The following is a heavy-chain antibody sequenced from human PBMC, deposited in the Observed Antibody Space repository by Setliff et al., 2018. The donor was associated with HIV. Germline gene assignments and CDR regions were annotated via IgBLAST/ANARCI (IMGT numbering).Heavy chain of an antibody. CDR2: INAGNGNT. Sequence: ASVKVSCKASGYTFTNYAMHWLRQAPGQRLEWMGWINAGNGNTRYSQEFQGRVTMTRDTSISTAYMELRGLTSDDTAIYYCARDRGHCSGGYCYRPLLYYFYYMDVWGKGATVTVSS. J-gene: IGHJ6*03. V-gene: IGHV1-3*01. D-gene: IGHD2-15*01. CDR3: ARDRGHCSGGYCYRPLLYYFYYMDV. CDR1: GYTFTNYA.